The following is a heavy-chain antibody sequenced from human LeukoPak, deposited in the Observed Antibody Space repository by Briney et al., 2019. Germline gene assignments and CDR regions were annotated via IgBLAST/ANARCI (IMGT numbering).Heavy chain of an antibody. D-gene: IGHD3-10*01. Sequence: PSETLSLTCTVSGGSISSYYWSWIRQPPGKGLEWIGYIYYSGRTNYNPSLKSRVTISVDTSKNQFSLKLSSVTAADTAVYYCARGGGLLLFGELTRSSPYFDCWGQGTLVTVSS. CDR3: ARGGGLLLFGELTRSSPYFDC. CDR1: GGSISSYY. CDR2: IYYSGRT. V-gene: IGHV4-59*01. J-gene: IGHJ4*02.